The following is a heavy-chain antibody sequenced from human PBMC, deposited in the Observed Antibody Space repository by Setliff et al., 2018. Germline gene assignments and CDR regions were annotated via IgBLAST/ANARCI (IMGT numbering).Heavy chain of an antibody. J-gene: IGHJ4*02. CDR2: VYHSGTA. D-gene: IGHD2-2*01. CDR1: GGSLGTYY. V-gene: IGHV4-59*01. CDR3: ARGGTYRYFDY. Sequence: PSETLSLTCTVSGGSLGTYYWTLIRQPPGKGLEWIASVYHSGTAYYSPSLKSRVTMSVDTSNNQFSLNLRSVTAADTAVYFCARGGTYRYFDYWGQGTPVTVSS.